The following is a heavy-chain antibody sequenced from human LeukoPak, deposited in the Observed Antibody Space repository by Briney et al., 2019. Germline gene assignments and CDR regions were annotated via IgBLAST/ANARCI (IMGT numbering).Heavy chain of an antibody. CDR3: ARMGEDLAAAGTDAFDI. Sequence: GASVKVSCKASGYTFTSYGISWVRQAPGQGLEWMGWINTNTGNPTYAQGFTGRFVFSLDTSVSTAYLQISSLKAEDTAVYYCARMGEDLAAAGTDAFDIWGQGTMATVSS. V-gene: IGHV7-4-1*02. CDR1: GYTFTSYG. D-gene: IGHD6-13*01. CDR2: INTNTGNP. J-gene: IGHJ3*02.